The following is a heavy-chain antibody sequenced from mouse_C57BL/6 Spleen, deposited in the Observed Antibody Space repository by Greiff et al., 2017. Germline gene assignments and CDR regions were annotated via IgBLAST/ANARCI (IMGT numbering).Heavy chain of an antibody. CDR1: GFNIQDYY. Sequence: EAQLQQSGAELVKPGASVKLSSTASGFNIQDYYMHWVKQRTEQGLEWFGRIDPEDGVTKSVPKFQGKAAITADASSNTAKLQLSSLTSEDTAVYYCARVGNPFYLDYWGQGTTLTVAS. CDR3: ARVGNPFYLDY. J-gene: IGHJ2*01. V-gene: IGHV14-2*01. D-gene: IGHD2-1*01. CDR2: IDPEDGVT.